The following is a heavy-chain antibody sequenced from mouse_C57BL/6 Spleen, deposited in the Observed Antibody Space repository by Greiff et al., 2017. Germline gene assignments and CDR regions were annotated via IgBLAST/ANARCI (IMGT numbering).Heavy chain of an antibody. Sequence: EVQVVESGGGLVQPGGSLSLSCAASGFTFTDYYMSWVRQPPGKALEWLGFIRNKANGYTTEYSASMKGRFTISRDNSQSILYLQMNALRAEDSATYYCARYIYKDYGGAMDYWGQGTSVTVSS. CDR3: ARYIYKDYGGAMDY. V-gene: IGHV7-3*01. J-gene: IGHJ4*01. CDR2: IRNKANGYTT. CDR1: GFTFTDYY. D-gene: IGHD1-1*01.